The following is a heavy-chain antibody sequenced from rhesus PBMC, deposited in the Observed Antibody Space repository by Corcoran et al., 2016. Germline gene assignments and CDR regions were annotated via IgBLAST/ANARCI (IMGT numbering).Heavy chain of an antibody. J-gene: IGHJ3*01. Sequence: EVQLVESGGGLVQPGGSLRLSCAASGFTFGVYGMHGVRQAPGKGLEWVSTNSNTGKTVYYADSVKGRFTVSRDNAKNSLSLQMSSLRAEDTAVYYCTRYSWTFDAFDFWGQGLRVTVSS. D-gene: IGHD1-1-1*01. CDR2: NSNTGKTV. V-gene: IGHV3-183*02. CDR1: GFTFGVYG. CDR3: TRYSWTFDAFDF.